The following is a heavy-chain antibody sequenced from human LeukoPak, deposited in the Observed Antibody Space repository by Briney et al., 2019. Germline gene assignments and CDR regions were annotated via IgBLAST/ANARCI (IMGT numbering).Heavy chain of an antibody. V-gene: IGHV4-39*01. CDR3: ARLLPTHYYGSGSYYKKGDY. J-gene: IGHJ4*02. CDR1: GGSISSSSYY. Sequence: TSETLSLTCTVSGGSISSSSYYWGWIRQPPGKGLEWIGSIYYSGSTYYNPSLKSRATISVDTSKNQFSLKLSSVTAADTAVYYCARLLPTHYYGSGSYYKKGDYWGQGTLVTVSS. CDR2: IYYSGST. D-gene: IGHD3-10*01.